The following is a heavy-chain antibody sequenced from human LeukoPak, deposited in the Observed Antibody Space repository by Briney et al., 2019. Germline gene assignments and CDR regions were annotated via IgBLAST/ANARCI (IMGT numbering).Heavy chain of an antibody. CDR3: ARAPYDILTGYSPYYFDY. CDR1: GFTLSIYN. D-gene: IGHD3-9*01. Sequence: PGGSLRLSCAASGFTLSIYNMNWVRQTPGKGLEWVSSISSSSTHIYYADSVKGRFTISKDNAKNSLYLQMNSLRAEDTAVYYCARAPYDILTGYSPYYFDYWGQGTLVTVSS. V-gene: IGHV3-21*06. J-gene: IGHJ4*02. CDR2: ISSSSTHI.